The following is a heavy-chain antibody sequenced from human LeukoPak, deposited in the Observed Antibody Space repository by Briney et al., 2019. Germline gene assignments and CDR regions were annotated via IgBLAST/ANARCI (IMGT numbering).Heavy chain of an antibody. CDR3: ARETRQGSDY. V-gene: IGHV4-4*07. CDR1: GDSISGYD. D-gene: IGHD1-7*01. CDR2: IYTSGTTNYNT. Sequence: PSETLSLTCTVSGDSISGYDWSWIRQPAGKGLEWIGRIYTSGTTNYNTNYNPSLKSRVTMSVDTSKNQLSLKLSSVTAADTAVYHCARETRQGSDYWGQGTLVTVSS. J-gene: IGHJ4*02.